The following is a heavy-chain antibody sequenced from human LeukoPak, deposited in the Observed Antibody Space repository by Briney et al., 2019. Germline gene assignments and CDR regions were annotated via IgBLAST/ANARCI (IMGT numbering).Heavy chain of an antibody. V-gene: IGHV4-30-2*01. Sequence: PSETLSLTCAVSGGSISSGGYSWSWIRQPPGKGLEWIGYIYHSGSTYCNPSLKSRVTISVDRSKNQFSLKLSSVTAADTAVYYCARRRYYYDSSGSSNWFDPWGQGTLVTVSS. D-gene: IGHD3-22*01. J-gene: IGHJ5*02. CDR3: ARRRYYYDSSGSSNWFDP. CDR1: GGSISSGGYS. CDR2: IYHSGST.